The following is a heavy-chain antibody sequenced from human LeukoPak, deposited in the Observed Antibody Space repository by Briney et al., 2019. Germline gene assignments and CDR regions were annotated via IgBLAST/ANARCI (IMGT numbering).Heavy chain of an antibody. J-gene: IGHJ6*02. V-gene: IGHV3-7*01. CDR2: IKQDGSEK. CDR3: ARYGSGTFYYYYYGMDV. D-gene: IGHD3-10*01. Sequence: GGSLRLSCAASGFTFSSYWMSWVRQAPGKGLEWVANIKQDGSEKYYVDSVKGRFTISRDNAKNSLYLQMNSLRAEDTAAYYCARYGSGTFYYYYYGMDVWGQGTTVTVSS. CDR1: GFTFSSYW.